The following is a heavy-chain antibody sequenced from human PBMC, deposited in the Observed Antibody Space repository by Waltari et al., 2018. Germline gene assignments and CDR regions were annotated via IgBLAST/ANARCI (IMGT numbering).Heavy chain of an antibody. V-gene: IGHV3-73*02. CDR3: TRPSIRPLWRDY. J-gene: IGHJ4*02. Sequence: EVQLVESGGGLVQPGGSLKLSCAASGFTFSGSAMHWVRQASGKGLEWVGRIRSKANSYATAYAASVKCRFTISRDDSKNTAYLQMNSLKTEDTAVYYCTRPSIRPLWRDYWGQGTLVTVSS. CDR2: IRSKANSYAT. CDR1: GFTFSGSA. D-gene: IGHD6-6*01.